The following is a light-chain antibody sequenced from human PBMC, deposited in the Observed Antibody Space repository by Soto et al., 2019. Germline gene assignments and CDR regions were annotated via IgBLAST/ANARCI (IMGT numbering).Light chain of an antibody. J-gene: IGKJ3*01. V-gene: IGKV1-9*01. CDR3: QQLNSYPRT. Sequence: IQLTQSPSYLSASVGDRVTITCRASQGISSYLAWYQQKPGKAPKLLIYAASTLQSGVPSRFSGSGSGTDFSLTISSLQPEDFATYYCQQLNSYPRTFGPGTKVDI. CDR2: AAS. CDR1: QGISSY.